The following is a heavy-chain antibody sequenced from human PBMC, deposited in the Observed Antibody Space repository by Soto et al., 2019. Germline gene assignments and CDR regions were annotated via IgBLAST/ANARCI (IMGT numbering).Heavy chain of an antibody. CDR2: IWYDGSNK. J-gene: IGHJ4*02. Sequence: QVQLVESGGGGVQPERSLRLSCAASVFTFSSYGMHWVRQAPGKAGEWVAVIWYDGSNKYYADSVKGRFTTSRDNSKNTLYLQMNSLRAEDTAVYYCARDCAGYSSGWYQRGGFDYWGQGTLVTVSS. CDR3: ARDCAGYSSGWYQRGGFDY. V-gene: IGHV3-33*01. CDR1: VFTFSSYG. D-gene: IGHD6-19*01.